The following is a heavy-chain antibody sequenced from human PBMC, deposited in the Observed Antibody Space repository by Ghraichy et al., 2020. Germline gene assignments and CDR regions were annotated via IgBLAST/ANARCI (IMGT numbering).Heavy chain of an antibody. Sequence: GGSLRLSCAASGFTFSNSAVSWVRQAPGKGLEWVSSISGSGSSTNYADSVKGRFTISRDNFKSTLYLQMSSLRDDDTAVYYCARHIESPPSGMDVWGQGTTGTVS. J-gene: IGHJ6*02. CDR1: GFTFSNSA. CDR3: ARHIESPPSGMDV. CDR2: ISGSGSST. V-gene: IGHV3-23*01.